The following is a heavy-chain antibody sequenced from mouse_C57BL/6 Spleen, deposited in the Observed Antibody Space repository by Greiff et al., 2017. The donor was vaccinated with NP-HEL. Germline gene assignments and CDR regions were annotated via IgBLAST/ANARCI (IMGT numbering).Heavy chain of an antibody. V-gene: IGHV1-69*01. Sequence: VQLQQPGAELVMPGASVKLSCKASGYTFTSYWMHWVKQRPGQGLEWIGEIDPSDSYTNYNQKFKGKSTLTVDKSSSTAYMQLSCLTSEDSAVYYCARGGPYAMDYWGQGTSVTVSS. D-gene: IGHD3-3*01. CDR2: IDPSDSYT. J-gene: IGHJ4*01. CDR3: ARGGPYAMDY. CDR1: GYTFTSYW.